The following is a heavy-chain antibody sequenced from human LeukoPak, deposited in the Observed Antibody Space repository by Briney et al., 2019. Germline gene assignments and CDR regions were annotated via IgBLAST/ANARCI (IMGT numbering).Heavy chain of an antibody. J-gene: IGHJ4*02. D-gene: IGHD3-9*01. CDR1: GFTFSSDG. Sequence: PGGSLRLSCAASGFTFSSDGMHWVRQAPGKGLEWVAFIRYDGSNKYYADSVKGRFTISRDNSKNTLYLQMNSLRAEDTAVYYCAKLVLRYFDWLMDYWGQGTLVTVSS. V-gene: IGHV3-30*02. CDR3: AKLVLRYFDWLMDY. CDR2: IRYDGSNK.